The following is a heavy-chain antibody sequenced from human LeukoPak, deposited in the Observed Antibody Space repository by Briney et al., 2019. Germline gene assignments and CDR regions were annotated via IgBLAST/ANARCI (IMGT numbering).Heavy chain of an antibody. CDR3: ALTYRPSSGWYQMDY. D-gene: IGHD6-19*01. J-gene: IGHJ4*02. Sequence: GESLKISCKGSGYSFTNYWIGWVRQMPGKGLEWMGIIYSGDSDTRYSPSFQGQVTISADKSISTAYLQWSSLKASDTAMYYCALTYRPSSGWYQMDYWGQGTLVTVSS. CDR1: GYSFTNYW. CDR2: IYSGDSDT. V-gene: IGHV5-51*01.